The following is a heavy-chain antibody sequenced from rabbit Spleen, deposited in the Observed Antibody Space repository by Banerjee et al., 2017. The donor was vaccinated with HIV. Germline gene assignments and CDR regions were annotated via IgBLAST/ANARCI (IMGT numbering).Heavy chain of an antibody. J-gene: IGHJ6*01. CDR3: ARDSASSFSSYGMDL. Sequence: QSLEESGGDLVKPGASLTLTCKASGVSFSSGYDMCWVRQAPGKGSEWIACIYTGNSKTYYANWAKGRFTISKTSSTTVTLQMTSLTVADTATYFCARDSASSFSSYGMDLWGPGTLVTVS. CDR2: IYTGNSKT. D-gene: IGHD8-1*01. V-gene: IGHV1S40*01. CDR1: GVSFSSGYD.